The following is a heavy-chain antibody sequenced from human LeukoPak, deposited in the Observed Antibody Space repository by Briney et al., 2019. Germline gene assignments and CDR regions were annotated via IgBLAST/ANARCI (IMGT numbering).Heavy chain of an antibody. D-gene: IGHD3-10*01. J-gene: IGHJ4*02. CDR3: ARHKNGSGSYFDY. CDR1: GGSISSYY. Sequence: PSETLSLTCTVPGGSISSYYWSWIRQPPGKGLEWIGYIYYSGSTNYNPSLQRRVTISVDTSKNQFSLKLSSVTAADTAVYYCARHKNGSGSYFDYWGQGTLVTVSS. CDR2: IYYSGST. V-gene: IGHV4-59*01.